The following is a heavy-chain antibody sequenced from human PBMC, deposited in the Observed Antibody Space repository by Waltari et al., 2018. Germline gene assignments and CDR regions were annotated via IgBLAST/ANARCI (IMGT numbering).Heavy chain of an antibody. Sequence: QLQLQESGPGLVKPSETLSLSCSVSGGSITSNRHYWGWIRQPPGQGREWIGTISYNGAIYSSPSLRGRVTVSRDTSMNQLSLKLGSVTAADTAVYYCATYIGASIGTAAFDVWGQGTMVTVSS. CDR2: ISYNGAI. D-gene: IGHD5-12*01. CDR1: GGSITSNRHY. CDR3: ATYIGASIGTAAFDV. V-gene: IGHV4-39*01. J-gene: IGHJ3*01.